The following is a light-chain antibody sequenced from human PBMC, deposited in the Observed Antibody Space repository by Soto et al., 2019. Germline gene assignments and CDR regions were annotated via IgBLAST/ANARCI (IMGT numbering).Light chain of an antibody. CDR1: QGISSH. V-gene: IGKV1-9*01. CDR3: QQYESYST. J-gene: IGKJ1*01. Sequence: DIQLTQSPSFLAASVGDRVTITCRASQGISSHLAWYQQKPGKAPNLLIYAASTLQSGVPSRFSGSGSGTEFTLTISSLQPEDFATYYCQQYESYSTFGQGTKVEIK. CDR2: AAS.